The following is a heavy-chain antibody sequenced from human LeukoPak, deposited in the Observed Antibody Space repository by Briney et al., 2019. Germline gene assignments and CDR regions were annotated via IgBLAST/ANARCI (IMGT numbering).Heavy chain of an antibody. CDR3: ARSSDTHAFDI. CDR2: VHYSGRT. CDR1: GDSISSSRYY. Sequence: SETLSLTCTVSGDSISSSRYYWAWIRQPPGKGLEWIGNVHYSGRTYSKPSLKSRVTVSMVTSKNQFSPNLSSLTATDTAVYYCARSSDTHAFDIWGQGTVVTVSS. V-gene: IGHV4-39*01. D-gene: IGHD5-18*01. J-gene: IGHJ3*02.